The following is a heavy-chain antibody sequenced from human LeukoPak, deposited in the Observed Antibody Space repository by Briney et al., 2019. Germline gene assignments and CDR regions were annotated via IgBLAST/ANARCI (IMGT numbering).Heavy chain of an antibody. V-gene: IGHV1-69*05. CDR1: GGTFSSYA. CDR3: ARGAAAGTHDAFDI. D-gene: IGHD6-13*01. Sequence: SVKVSCKASGGTFSSYAISWVRQAPGQGLEWMGGIIPIFGTANYAQKFQGRVTMTRNTSISTAYMELSSLRSEDTAVYYCARGAAAGTHDAFDIWGQGTMVTVSS. CDR2: IIPIFGTA. J-gene: IGHJ3*02.